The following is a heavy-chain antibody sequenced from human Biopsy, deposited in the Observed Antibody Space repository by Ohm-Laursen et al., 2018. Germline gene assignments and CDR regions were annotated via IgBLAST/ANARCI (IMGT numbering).Heavy chain of an antibody. CDR2: IYNTETT. CDR3: ARHPTGFWFDP. Sequence: TLSLTCTVSGGSISDSTYHWAWLRQPPGKGLEWIGSIYNTETTFYNPSLKSRVTISFATSTNQFSLKVSSVTAADTALYFCARHPTGFWFDPWGHGTLVTVSS. J-gene: IGHJ5*02. V-gene: IGHV4-39*01. CDR1: GGSISDSTYH.